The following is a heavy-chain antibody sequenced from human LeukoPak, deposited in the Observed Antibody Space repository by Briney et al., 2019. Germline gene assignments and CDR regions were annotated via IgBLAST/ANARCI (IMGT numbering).Heavy chain of an antibody. CDR2: IYPNSGGT. CDR1: GFIFTGYH. D-gene: IGHD5-24*01. V-gene: IGHV1-2*02. CDR3: ARVAVEMASWLDP. J-gene: IGHJ5*02. Sequence: GASVKLSCEASGFIFTGYHIHWVRQAPGQGVEWMGWIYPNSGGTNYAQKFQGRVTMTRDTSITTVYMELSRLTSDDTAVYYCARVAVEMASWLDPWRKGTLVTVSS.